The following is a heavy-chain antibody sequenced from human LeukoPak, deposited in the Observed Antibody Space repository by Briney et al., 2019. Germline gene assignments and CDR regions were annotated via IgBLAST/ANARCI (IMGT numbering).Heavy chain of an antibody. J-gene: IGHJ5*02. CDR2: INPNTGGT. Sequence: ASVEVSCKASGYTFTAYYIHWVRQAPGQGLEWMGRINPNTGGTNSPQKFQGRVTMTRDTSINTVYMELRILRSDDTATYYCAAGYYGSGSYYRWGQGTLVTVSS. V-gene: IGHV1-2*06. CDR3: AAGYYGSGSYYR. CDR1: GYTFTAYY. D-gene: IGHD3-10*01.